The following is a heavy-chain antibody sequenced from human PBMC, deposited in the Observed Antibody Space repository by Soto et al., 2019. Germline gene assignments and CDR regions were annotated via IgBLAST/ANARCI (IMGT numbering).Heavy chain of an antibody. J-gene: IGHJ6*02. D-gene: IGHD6-13*01. Sequence: QLQLQESGPGLVKPSETLSLTCTVSGGSISSSSYYWGWIRQPPGKGLEWIGSIYYSGSTYYNPSLKSRVTISVDTSKNQFSLKLSSVTAADTAVYYCARLMHSSSWYPNYYYGMDVWGQGTTVTVSS. CDR3: ARLMHSSSWYPNYYYGMDV. V-gene: IGHV4-39*01. CDR2: IYYSGST. CDR1: GGSISSSSYY.